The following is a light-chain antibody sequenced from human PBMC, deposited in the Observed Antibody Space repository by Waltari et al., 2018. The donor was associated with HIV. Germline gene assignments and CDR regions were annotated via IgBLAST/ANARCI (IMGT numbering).Light chain of an antibody. CDR3: QVWHISTDHWV. CDR2: YDS. V-gene: IGLV3-21*04. J-gene: IGLJ3*02. CDR1: NIGSKG. Sequence: SYVLTQPPSVSVAPGTTASITCEAANIGSKGVTWYQQKPGQAPILVIYYDSDRPSGIPERFSGSNSGNTATLTISRVEAGDEADYYCQVWHISTDHWVFGAGTKLTVV.